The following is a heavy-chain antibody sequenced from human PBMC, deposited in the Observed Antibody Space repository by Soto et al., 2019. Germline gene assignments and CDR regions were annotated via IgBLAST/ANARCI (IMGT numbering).Heavy chain of an antibody. CDR3: ASTWAAAGTDYYYGMDV. CDR2: ISAYNGNT. V-gene: IGHV1-18*01. D-gene: IGHD6-13*01. J-gene: IGHJ6*02. CDR1: GYTFTSYG. Sequence: ASVKVSCKASGYTFTSYGISWVRQAPGQGLEWMGWISAYNGNTNYAQKLQGRVTMTTDTSTSTACMELRSLRSDDTAVYYCASTWAAAGTDYYYGMDVWGQGTTVTVSS.